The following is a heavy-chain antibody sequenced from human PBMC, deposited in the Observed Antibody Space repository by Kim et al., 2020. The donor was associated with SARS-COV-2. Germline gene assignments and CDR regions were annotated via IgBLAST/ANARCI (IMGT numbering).Heavy chain of an antibody. CDR2: IYYSGST. D-gene: IGHD3-10*01. J-gene: IGHJ5*02. CDR3: ARAIGSGSYQLPFWFDP. V-gene: IGHV4-59*01. Sequence: SETLSLTCTVSGGSISSYYWSWIRQPPGKGLEWIGYIYYSGSTNYNPSLKSRVTISVDTSKNQFSLKLSSVTAADTAVYYCARAIGSGSYQLPFWFDPWGQGTLVTVSS. CDR1: GGSISSYY.